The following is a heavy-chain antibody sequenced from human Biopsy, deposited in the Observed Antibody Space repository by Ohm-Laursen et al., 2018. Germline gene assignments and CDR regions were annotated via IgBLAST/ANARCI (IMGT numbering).Heavy chain of an antibody. Sequence: PSETLSLTCAVNGESSSGYFWNWIRQPPGKGLEWIGEINQSGSTKYNPSLKRRAALSADSSNSQFSLRLTSATAADTAIYYCARGSGYFKLDVWGQGTTVTVSS. J-gene: IGHJ6*02. CDR2: INQSGST. V-gene: IGHV4-34*01. CDR3: ARGSGYFKLDV. CDR1: GESSSGYF. D-gene: IGHD5-12*01.